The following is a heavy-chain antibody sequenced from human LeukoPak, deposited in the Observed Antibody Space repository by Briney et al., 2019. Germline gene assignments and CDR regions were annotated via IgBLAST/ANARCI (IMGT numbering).Heavy chain of an antibody. CDR3: ARGSGQQLLQVYYYYGLDV. J-gene: IGHJ6*02. D-gene: IGHD6-13*01. CDR1: GDSVSSNSAA. CDR2: TYYRSKWYN. V-gene: IGHV6-1*01. Sequence: SQTLSLTCAISGDSVSSNSAAWNWIRQSPSRGLEWLGRTYYRSKWYNDYALSVKGRITINPDTSTNQFSLHLNSVTPEDTAVYYCARGSGQQLLQVYYYYGLDVWGQGTTVTVSS.